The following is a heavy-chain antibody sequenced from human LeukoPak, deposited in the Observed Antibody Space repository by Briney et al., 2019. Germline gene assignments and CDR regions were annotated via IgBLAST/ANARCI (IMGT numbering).Heavy chain of an antibody. V-gene: IGHV1-69*04. CDR1: GGTFSSYA. J-gene: IGHJ4*02. CDR2: IIPILGIA. Sequence: GASVKVSCKASGGTFSSYAISWVRQAPGQGLEWMGRIIPILGIANYAQKFQGRVTITAGKSTSTAYMELSSLRSEDTAVYYCARVAGIQQAYYFDYWGQGTLVTVSS. CDR3: ARVAGIQQAYYFDY. D-gene: IGHD5-18*01.